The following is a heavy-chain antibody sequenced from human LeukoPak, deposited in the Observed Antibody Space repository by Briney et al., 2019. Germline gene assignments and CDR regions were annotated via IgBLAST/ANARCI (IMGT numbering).Heavy chain of an antibody. D-gene: IGHD4-17*01. CDR2: VNPDRGGT. V-gene: IGHV1-2*06. J-gene: IGHJ4*02. CDR3: ASGTFGDYSLDF. CDR1: RYTFTGYH. Sequence: ASVKVSCKASRYTFTGYHLHWVRQAPGQGLEWMGRVNPDRGGTDYAQKFQGRVTMAGDTSVGTAYMELSSLRSDDTAVYYCASGTFGDYSLDFWGQGTLVTVSS.